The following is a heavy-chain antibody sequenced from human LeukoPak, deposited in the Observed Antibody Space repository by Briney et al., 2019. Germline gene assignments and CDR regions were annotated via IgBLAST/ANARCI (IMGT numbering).Heavy chain of an antibody. Sequence: GGSLRLSCAASGFSFSDYYMSWVRQAPGKGLEWISYITNSGSTTYYAESVKGRFTISRDDAKNSLYLQMNNLRAEDTAVYYCARDRDCGTTTCSVDYWGQGTLVTVSS. J-gene: IGHJ4*02. CDR1: GFSFSDYY. CDR2: ITNSGSTT. V-gene: IGHV3-11*01. CDR3: ARDRDCGTTTCSVDY. D-gene: IGHD2-2*01.